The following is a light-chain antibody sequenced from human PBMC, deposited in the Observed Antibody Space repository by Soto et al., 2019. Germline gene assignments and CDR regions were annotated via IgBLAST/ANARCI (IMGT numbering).Light chain of an antibody. CDR3: QQYGSSPWT. CDR1: QSVSSSY. CDR2: GAS. V-gene: IGKV3-20*01. J-gene: IGKJ1*01. Sequence: EIVLTQSPGTLSLSLGERATLSCRASQSVSSSYLAWYQQKPGQAPRLLIYGASSRATGIPDRFSGSGSGTDFTLTISRLEPEDFAVYYCQQYGSSPWTFGQGTKGDIK.